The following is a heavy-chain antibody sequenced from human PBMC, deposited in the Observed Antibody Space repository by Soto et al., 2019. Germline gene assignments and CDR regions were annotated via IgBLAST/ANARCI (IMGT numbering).Heavy chain of an antibody. CDR3: AREYGGNSGTFDY. CDR2: INHSGST. V-gene: IGHV4-34*01. Sequence: SETLSLTCAVYGGSFSGYYWSWIRQPPGKGMEWIGEINHSGSTNYNPSLKSRVTISVDTSKNQFSLKLSSVTAADTAVYYCAREYGGNSGTFDYWGQGTLVTVYS. CDR1: GGSFSGYY. D-gene: IGHD2-21*02. J-gene: IGHJ4*02.